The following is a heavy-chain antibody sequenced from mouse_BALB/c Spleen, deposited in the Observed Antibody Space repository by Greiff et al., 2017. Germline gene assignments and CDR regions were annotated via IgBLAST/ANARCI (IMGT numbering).Heavy chain of an antibody. V-gene: IGHV5-12-2*01. Sequence: EVKLVESGGGLVQPGGSLKLSCAASGFTFSSYTMSWVRQTPEKRLEWVAYISNGGGSTYYPDTVKGRFTISRDNAKNTLYLQMSSLKSEDTAMYYCARDYGIAYWGQGTLVTVSA. J-gene: IGHJ3*01. D-gene: IGHD2-1*01. CDR3: ARDYGIAY. CDR1: GFTFSSYT. CDR2: ISNGGGST.